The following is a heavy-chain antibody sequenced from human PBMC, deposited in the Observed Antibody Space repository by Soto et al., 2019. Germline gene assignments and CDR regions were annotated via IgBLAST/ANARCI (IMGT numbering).Heavy chain of an antibody. CDR1: GFTFSSYA. D-gene: IGHD3-22*01. CDR3: ARAPPPPNYYDDSKGKTDAFDI. Sequence: GGSLRLSCAASGFTFSSYAMHWVRQAPGKGLEWVAVISYDGSNKYYADSVKGRFTISRDNSKNTLYLQMNSLRAEDTAVYYCARAPPPPNYYDDSKGKTDAFDIWGQGTMVTVSS. V-gene: IGHV3-30-3*01. J-gene: IGHJ3*02. CDR2: ISYDGSNK.